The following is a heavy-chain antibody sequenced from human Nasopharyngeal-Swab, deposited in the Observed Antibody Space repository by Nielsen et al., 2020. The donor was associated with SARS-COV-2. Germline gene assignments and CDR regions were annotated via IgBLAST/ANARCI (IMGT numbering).Heavy chain of an antibody. CDR3: AKDNRYSSSWYYYMDV. J-gene: IGHJ6*03. CDR1: GFTFSSYD. Sequence: GESLKISCAASGFTFSSYDMHWVRQAPGKGLEWVAFIRYDGSNKYYADSVKGRFTISRDNSKNTLYLQMNSLRAEDTAVYYCAKDNRYSSSWYYYMDVWGKGTTVTVSS. CDR2: IRYDGSNK. D-gene: IGHD6-13*01. V-gene: IGHV3-30*02.